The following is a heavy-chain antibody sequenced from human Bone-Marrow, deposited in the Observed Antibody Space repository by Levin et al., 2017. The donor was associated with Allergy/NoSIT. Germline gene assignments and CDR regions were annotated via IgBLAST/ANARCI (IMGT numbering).Heavy chain of an antibody. CDR2: TNRDGSEG. D-gene: IGHD3/OR15-3a*01. CDR1: GFXXXXYX. CDR3: ARNGLWTFEY. V-gene: IGHV3-7*01. J-gene: IGHJ4*02. Sequence: PGGSLRLSCAASGFXXXXYXXXXXXXXXEKGLEWVANTNRDGSEGYYMASVKGRFTISRDNAKKSLYLQMNSLSAEDTAVYYCARNGLWTFEYWGQGTLVTVSS.